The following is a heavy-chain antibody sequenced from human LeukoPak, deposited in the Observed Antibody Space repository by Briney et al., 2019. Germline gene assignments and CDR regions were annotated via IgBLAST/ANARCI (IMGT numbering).Heavy chain of an antibody. V-gene: IGHV3-30*02. CDR2: IRYDGSNK. CDR3: AREEGTSYLSSFDS. J-gene: IGHJ4*02. CDR1: GFTFSSDG. D-gene: IGHD6-6*01. Sequence: GGSLRLSCAASGFTFSSDGMHWVRQAPGKGLEWVAVIRYDGSNKYYADAVKSRFTISRDNSKNTLYLQMNSLRAAATAVYYCAREEGTSYLSSFDSWGQGTLATASS.